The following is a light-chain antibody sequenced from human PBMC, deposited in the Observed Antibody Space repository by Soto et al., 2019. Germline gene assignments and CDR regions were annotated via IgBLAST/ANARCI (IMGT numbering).Light chain of an antibody. V-gene: IGLV2-8*01. J-gene: IGLJ2*01. CDR2: EVS. CDR1: SSDVGGYNY. CDR3: SSYAGSSTWV. Sequence: QSAPTQPPSASGSPGQSATISCTGTSSDVGGYNYVSWYQQYPGKAPKLMIYEVSKRPSGVPDRFSGSKSGNTASLTVSGLQAEDQADYYCSSYAGSSTWVFGAGTKLTVL.